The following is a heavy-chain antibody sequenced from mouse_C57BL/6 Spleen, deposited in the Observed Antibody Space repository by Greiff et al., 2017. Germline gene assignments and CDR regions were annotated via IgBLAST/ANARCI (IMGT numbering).Heavy chain of an antibody. D-gene: IGHD4-1*02. V-gene: IGHV3-6*01. Sequence: EVQLQESGPGLVKPSQSLSLTCSVTGYSITSGYYWNWIRQFPGNKLEWMGYISYDGSNNYNPSLKNRISITRDTSKNQFFLKLNSVTTEDTATYYCARGQLWFAYWGQVTLVTVSA. J-gene: IGHJ3*01. CDR3: ARGQLWFAY. CDR1: GYSITSGYY. CDR2: ISYDGSN.